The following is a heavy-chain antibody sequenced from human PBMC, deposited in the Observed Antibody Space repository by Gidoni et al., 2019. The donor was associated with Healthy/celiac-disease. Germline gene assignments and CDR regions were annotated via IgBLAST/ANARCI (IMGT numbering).Heavy chain of an antibody. V-gene: IGHV3-49*05. J-gene: IGHJ6*03. CDR2: IRSKAYGGTT. Sequence: EVQLVESGGGLVKPGRSLRLSCTASGFTFGVYAMSWFRQAPGKGLGWVGFIRSKAYGGTTEYASSVKGRFTISRDDSKSIAYLQMNSLKTEDTAVYYCTRVLLYDYSREIYYYYYYMDVWGKGTTVTVSS. D-gene: IGHD4-4*01. CDR1: GFTFGVYA. CDR3: TRVLLYDYSREIYYYYYYMDV.